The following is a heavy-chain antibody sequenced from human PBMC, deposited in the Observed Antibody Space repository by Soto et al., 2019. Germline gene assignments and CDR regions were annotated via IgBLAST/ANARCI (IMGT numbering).Heavy chain of an antibody. V-gene: IGHV3-15*05. CDR3: ARADDYGDFGGAFDI. D-gene: IGHD4-17*01. CDR2: IKSKTDGGTT. CDR1: GFTFNNAW. J-gene: IGHJ3*02. Sequence: EVQLVESGGGLVKPGGSLRLSCAASGFTFNNAWMSWVRQAPGKGLEWVGRIKSKTDGGTTDHAAPVKGRFTISRDNAKNTLYLQMNSLRAEDTAVYYCARADDYGDFGGAFDIWGQGTMVTVSS.